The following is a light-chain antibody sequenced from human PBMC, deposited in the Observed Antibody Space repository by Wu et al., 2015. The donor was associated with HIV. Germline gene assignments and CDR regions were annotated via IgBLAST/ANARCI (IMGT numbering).Light chain of an antibody. V-gene: IGKV1D-13*01. CDR1: QAISSA. CDR2: DAS. CDR3: QQFNNYPQT. Sequence: GDRVTITCRASQAISSALGWYQQKPGKTPKLLIYDASSLESGVPSRFSGSGSGTDFTLTVSSLQPEDFATYYCQQFNNYPQTFGGGTKVEIK. J-gene: IGKJ4*01.